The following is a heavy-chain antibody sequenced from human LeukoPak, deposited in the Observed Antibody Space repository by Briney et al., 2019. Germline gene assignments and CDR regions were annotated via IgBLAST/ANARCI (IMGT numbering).Heavy chain of an antibody. CDR2: VYESGNA. CDR3: ASLRFGASYFDF. J-gene: IGHJ4*02. V-gene: IGHV4-38-2*02. D-gene: IGHD1-26*01. CDR1: NYSVSANLH. Sequence: SETLSLTCTASNYSVSANLHWSWVRQSPGRGLEWIGSVYESGNAYYSPSLKSRVLISFDPSKKELSLKINSVTATDTALYYCASLRFGASYFDFWGQGTQVTVSS.